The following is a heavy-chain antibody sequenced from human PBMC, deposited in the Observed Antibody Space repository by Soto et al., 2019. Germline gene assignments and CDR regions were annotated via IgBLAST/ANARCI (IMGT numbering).Heavy chain of an antibody. CDR3: ARDLKGRIAVAANWFDP. D-gene: IGHD6-19*01. V-gene: IGHV1-18*01. J-gene: IGHJ5*02. CDR1: GYTFTSYG. CDR2: ISAYNGNT. Sequence: GASVKVSCKASGYTFTSYGISWVRQAPGQGLEWMGWISAYNGNTNYAQKLQGRVTMTTDTSTSTAYMELRSLRSDDTAVYYCARDLKGRIAVAANWFDPWGQGTLVTVSS.